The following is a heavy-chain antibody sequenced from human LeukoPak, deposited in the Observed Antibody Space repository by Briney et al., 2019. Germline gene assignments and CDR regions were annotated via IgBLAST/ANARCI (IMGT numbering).Heavy chain of an antibody. Sequence: SETLSLTCTVSGGSISSYYWSWLRQPAGKGLEWIGRIYTSGSTNYNPSLKRRVTISVDKSKNQFSPKLSSVTAADTAVYYCARDAGGGTGHFDYWGQGTLVTVSS. V-gene: IGHV4-4*07. D-gene: IGHD2-8*02. CDR3: ARDAGGGTGHFDY. J-gene: IGHJ4*02. CDR2: IYTSGST. CDR1: GGSISSYY.